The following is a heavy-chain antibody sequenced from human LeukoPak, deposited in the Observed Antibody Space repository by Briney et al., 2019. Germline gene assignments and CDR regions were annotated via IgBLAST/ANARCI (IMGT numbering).Heavy chain of an antibody. CDR1: GFSFSSYG. D-gene: IGHD5-24*01. Sequence: PGGSLRLSCAASGFSFSSYGMHWVRQAPGKGLEWGAIIWYEGSNKYYADSVKVRFTISRDNYKNTLYLQMNRLRAEDTAVYYCAKEQEMSAITSSFEYWGQGTLVSVSS. V-gene: IGHV3-33*06. CDR3: AKEQEMSAITSSFEY. J-gene: IGHJ4*02. CDR2: IWYEGSNK.